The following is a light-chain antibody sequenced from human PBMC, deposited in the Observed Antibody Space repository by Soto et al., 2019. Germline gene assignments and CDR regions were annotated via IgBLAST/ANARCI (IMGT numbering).Light chain of an antibody. J-gene: IGLJ2*01. CDR3: SSYAGSDNVI. Sequence: QSALTQPPSASGSLGQSVTISCTGTSSDVGAYDYVSWYQQHPGRAPKVIIYEVSKRPSGVPDRFSGSKSDNTASLTVSGLQAEDEADYYCSSYAGSDNVIFGGGTQLTVL. V-gene: IGLV2-8*01. CDR1: SSDVGAYDY. CDR2: EVS.